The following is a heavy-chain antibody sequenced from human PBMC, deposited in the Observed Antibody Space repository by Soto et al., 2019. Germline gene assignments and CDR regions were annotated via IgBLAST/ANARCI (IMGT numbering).Heavy chain of an antibody. CDR2: IWYDGSNK. CDR3: ARAEYSSSPIDY. J-gene: IGHJ4*02. CDR1: GFTYSSYG. V-gene: IGHV3-33*01. Sequence: QVQLVESGGGVVLPGRSLRLSCAASGFTYSSYGMHWVRQAPGKGLEWVAVIWYDGSNKYYADSVKGRFTISRDNSKNTLDMQVNSLRAEDTAVYYCARAEYSSSPIDYWGQGTLVTVSS. D-gene: IGHD6-13*01.